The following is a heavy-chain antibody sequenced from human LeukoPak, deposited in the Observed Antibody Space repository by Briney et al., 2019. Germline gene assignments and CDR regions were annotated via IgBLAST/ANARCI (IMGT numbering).Heavy chain of an antibody. CDR2: IYYSGCT. D-gene: IGHD3-22*01. CDR3: VRDFRYYYDGSGYYYDH. J-gene: IGHJ5*02. CDR1: GGSISSSSYY. Sequence: SETLSLTCTVSGGSISSSSYYWGWIRQPPGKGLEWIWSIYYSGCTYYNPSLKSRVTISVDTSKNQFSLKLSSVTAADTAVYYCVRDFRYYYDGSGYYYDHWGQRTLVTVSS. V-gene: IGHV4-39*07.